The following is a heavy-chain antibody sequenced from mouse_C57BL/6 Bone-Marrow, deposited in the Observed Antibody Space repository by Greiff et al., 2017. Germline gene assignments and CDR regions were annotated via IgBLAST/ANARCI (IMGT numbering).Heavy chain of an antibody. CDR3: ARGYYGSSSWFAY. J-gene: IGHJ3*01. D-gene: IGHD1-1*01. V-gene: IGHV8-8*01. CDR1: GFSLNTFDMS. Sequence: QVTLKVCGPGILQPSQTLSLTCSFSGFSLNTFDMSVGWIRLPSGKGLEWLAHIWWDDDKYYTPALKSRLTISKDTSKNLVFLKIANVDTADTATYYCARGYYGSSSWFAYWGQGTLVTVSA. CDR2: IWWDDDK.